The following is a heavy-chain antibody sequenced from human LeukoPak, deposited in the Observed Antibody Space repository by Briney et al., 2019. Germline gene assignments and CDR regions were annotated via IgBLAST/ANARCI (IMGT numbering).Heavy chain of an antibody. CDR3: ARWSSGWYQLSQSDAFDI. J-gene: IGHJ3*02. V-gene: IGHV1-69*13. D-gene: IGHD6-19*01. CDR2: IIPIFGTA. Sequence: ASVKVSCMASGGTFSSYAISWVRQAPGQGLEWMGGIIPIFGTANYAQKFQGRVTITADESTSTAYMELSSLRSEDTAVYYCARWSSGWYQLSQSDAFDIWGQGTMVTVSS. CDR1: GGTFSSYA.